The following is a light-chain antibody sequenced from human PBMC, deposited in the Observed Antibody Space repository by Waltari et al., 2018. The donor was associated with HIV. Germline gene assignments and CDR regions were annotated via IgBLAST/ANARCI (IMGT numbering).Light chain of an antibody. J-gene: IGKJ4*01. CDR1: QSLLHNNGYNY. Sequence: DIVMTQSPLSLPVPPGEPASISCRSSQSLLHNNGYNYLDWYLQKPGQSPQLLIYLGSNRASGVPDRFSGSGSGTDFTLKISRVEAEDVGVYYCMQALQTPTFGGGTKVEIK. V-gene: IGKV2-28*01. CDR2: LGS. CDR3: MQALQTPT.